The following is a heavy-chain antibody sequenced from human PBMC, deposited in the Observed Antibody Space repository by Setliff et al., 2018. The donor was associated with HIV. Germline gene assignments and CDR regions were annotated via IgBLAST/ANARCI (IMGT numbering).Heavy chain of an antibody. CDR2: IIPIFGTA. CDR1: GGTFSSYA. J-gene: IGHJ4*02. CDR3: ARGGQQLVLVGSYDY. V-gene: IGHV1-69*05. D-gene: IGHD6-13*01. Sequence: SVKVSCKASGGTFSSYAISWVRQAPGQGLEWMGGIIPIFGTANYAQKFQGRVTITTDESTSTAYMELSSLRSEDTAVYYCARGGQQLVLVGSYDYWGQGTLVTVSS.